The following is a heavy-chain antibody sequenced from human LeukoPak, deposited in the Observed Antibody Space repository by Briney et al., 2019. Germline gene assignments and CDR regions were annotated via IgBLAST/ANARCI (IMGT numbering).Heavy chain of an antibody. V-gene: IGHV3-30*01. CDR3: ASGDCRSTSCYFPFDY. D-gene: IGHD2-2*01. CDR2: ISYDGSNK. CDR1: GFTFSSYA. J-gene: IGHJ4*02. Sequence: PGGSLRLSCAASGFTFSSYAMHWVRQAPGKGLEWVAVISYDGSNKYYADSVKGRFTISRDNSKNTLYLQMNSLRAEDTAVYYCASGDCRSTSCYFPFDYWGQGTLVTVSS.